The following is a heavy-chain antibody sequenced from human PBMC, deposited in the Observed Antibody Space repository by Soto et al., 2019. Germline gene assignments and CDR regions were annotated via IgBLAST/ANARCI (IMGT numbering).Heavy chain of an antibody. J-gene: IGHJ6*02. Sequence: GESLKISCKASGYIFIDYWIGWVRQMPGKGLEWMGIVYPRDSDTRYSPSFQGQVTISADRSITTTYLRWTSLKASDTAIYYCAASIFYYSMDVWGQGTTVTVSS. CDR3: AASIFYYSMDV. CDR1: GYIFIDYW. V-gene: IGHV5-51*01. CDR2: VYPRDSDT.